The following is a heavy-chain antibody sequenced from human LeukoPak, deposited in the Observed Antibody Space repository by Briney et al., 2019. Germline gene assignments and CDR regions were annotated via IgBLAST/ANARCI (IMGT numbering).Heavy chain of an antibody. CDR3: ARDKSRTYGSADAFDI. CDR1: GGSISSGSYY. D-gene: IGHD3-10*01. V-gene: IGHV4-61*02. CDR2: IYTSGST. J-gene: IGHJ3*02. Sequence: SETLSLTCTVSGGSISSGSYYWSWIRQPAGKGLEWIGRIYTSGSTNYNPSLKSRVTISVDTSKNQFSLKLSSVTAADTAVYYCARDKSRTYGSADAFDIWGQGTMVTVSS.